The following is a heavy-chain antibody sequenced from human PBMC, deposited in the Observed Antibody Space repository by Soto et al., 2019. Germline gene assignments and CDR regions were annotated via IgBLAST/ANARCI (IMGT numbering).Heavy chain of an antibody. D-gene: IGHD6-13*01. J-gene: IGHJ5*02. CDR2: ISSSSSTI. CDR3: ARHPERIAEIGWFDP. V-gene: IGHV3-48*01. CDR1: GFTFSSYS. Sequence: EVQLVESRGGLVQPGGSLRLSCAASGFTFSSYSMNWVRQAPGKVLEWVSYISSSSSTIYYADSVKGRFTISRDNSKNSLYLQMNSLRAEDTAVYYCARHPERIAEIGWFDPWGQGTLVTVSS.